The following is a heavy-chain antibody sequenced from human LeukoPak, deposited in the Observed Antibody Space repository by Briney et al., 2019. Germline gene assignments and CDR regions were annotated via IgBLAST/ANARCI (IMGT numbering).Heavy chain of an antibody. CDR3: ARDNDSSGYYDY. J-gene: IGHJ4*02. Sequence: PSQTLSLTCPVSGGSISSGDYYWSWIRQPPGKGLEWIGYIYYSGSTYYNPSLKSRVTISVDTSKNQFSLKLSSVTAADTAVYYCARDNDSSGYYDYWGQGTLVTVSS. CDR1: GGSISSGDYY. V-gene: IGHV4-30-4*01. CDR2: IYYSGST. D-gene: IGHD3-22*01.